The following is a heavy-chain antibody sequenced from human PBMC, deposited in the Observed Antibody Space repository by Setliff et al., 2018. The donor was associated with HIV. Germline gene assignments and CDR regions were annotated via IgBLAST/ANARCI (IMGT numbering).Heavy chain of an antibody. V-gene: IGHV3-23*01. D-gene: IGHD6-19*01. Sequence: GGSLRLSCAATGFTFSSYGMTWVRQAPGKGLEWVSTISDGVSGTYYADSVKGRFTISRDNSKNTLWLQMNSLRAEDTAIYYCAVPSQDSNGWSPFDYWGQGTLVTVSS. CDR1: GFTFSSYG. CDR3: AVPSQDSNGWSPFDY. J-gene: IGHJ4*02. CDR2: ISDGVSGT.